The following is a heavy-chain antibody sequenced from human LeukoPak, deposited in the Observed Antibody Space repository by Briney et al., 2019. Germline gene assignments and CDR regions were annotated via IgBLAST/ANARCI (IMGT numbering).Heavy chain of an antibody. D-gene: IGHD4-17*01. CDR3: TFSSYGDHVGVDAFDI. Sequence: PGESLILSCVASGLSISGQWMNWVRQAPGKGLVWVSRINSDGSSTNYADSVKGRFTISRDNAKNTVYLQMKSLSAEDTAMYYCTFSSYGDHVGVDAFDIWGQGTMVTVSS. CDR1: GLSISGQW. CDR2: INSDGSST. V-gene: IGHV3-74*01. J-gene: IGHJ3*02.